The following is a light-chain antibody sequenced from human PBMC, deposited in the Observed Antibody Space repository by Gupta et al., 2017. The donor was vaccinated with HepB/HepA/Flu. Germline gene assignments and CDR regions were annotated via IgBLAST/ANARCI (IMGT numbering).Light chain of an antibody. CDR2: DVS. V-gene: IGLV2-14*03. J-gene: IGLJ2*01. CDR3: SSYTSSSTLV. Sequence: QSALTHPASVSGSPGQPLTLSCTGTSSHVGGYNYVSWYQQHPGKAPKLMIYDVSNRPSGVSNRFSGSKSGNTASLTSSGLQAEDEADYYCSSYTSSSTLVFGGGTKLTVL. CDR1: SSHVGGYNY.